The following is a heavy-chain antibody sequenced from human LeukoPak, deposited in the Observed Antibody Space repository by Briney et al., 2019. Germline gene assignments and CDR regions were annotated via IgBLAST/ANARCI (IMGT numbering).Heavy chain of an antibody. J-gene: IGHJ6*02. Sequence: NPSETLSLTCTVYGGSISSYYWSWIRQPPGKGLEWIGEINHSGSTNYNPSLKSRVTISVDTSKNQFSLKLSSVTAADTAVYYCARRRLGSGWYSDYYYGMDVWGQGTTVTVSS. CDR2: INHSGST. CDR1: GGSISSYY. D-gene: IGHD6-19*01. V-gene: IGHV4-34*01. CDR3: ARRRLGSGWYSDYYYGMDV.